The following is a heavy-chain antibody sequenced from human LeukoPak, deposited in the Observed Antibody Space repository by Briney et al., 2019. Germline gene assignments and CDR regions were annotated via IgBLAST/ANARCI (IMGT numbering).Heavy chain of an antibody. D-gene: IGHD6-13*01. CDR3: AKGPGIMSSSWYNY. CDR2: ISGSGGST. V-gene: IGHV3-23*01. Sequence: GGSLRLSCAASGFTFSSYAMSWVRQAPGKGLEGVSAISGSGGSTYCADSVKGRFTISRDNSKNTLYLQMNSLRAEDTAVYYCAKGPGIMSSSWYNYWGQGTLVTVSS. CDR1: GFTFSSYA. J-gene: IGHJ4*02.